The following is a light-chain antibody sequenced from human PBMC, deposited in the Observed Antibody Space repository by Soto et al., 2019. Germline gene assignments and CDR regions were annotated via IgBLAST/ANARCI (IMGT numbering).Light chain of an antibody. V-gene: IGKV1-39*01. J-gene: IGKJ3*01. Sequence: DIQMTQSPSSLSASVGDRVTITCRASQTISRYLNWYQQKPGKAPKLLIYAASSLQSGVPSRFSGSGSGTDFTLAXXXXXXEDFATYYCQQSXXXXXFG. CDR2: AAS. CDR1: QTISRY. CDR3: QQSXXXXX.